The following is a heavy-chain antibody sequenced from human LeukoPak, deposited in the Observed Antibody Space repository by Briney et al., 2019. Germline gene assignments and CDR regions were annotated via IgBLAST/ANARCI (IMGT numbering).Heavy chain of an antibody. V-gene: IGHV3-21*01. CDR1: GFTFSAYS. Sequence: PGGSLRLSCAASGFTFSAYSMNWVRQAPGKGLEWVSSISGVSTYIYYADSVKGRFTISRDNAMNSLYLQMNSLRAEDTAIYYCATSRTLDYWGQGTLLTVSS. D-gene: IGHD3/OR15-3a*01. CDR2: ISGVSTYI. J-gene: IGHJ4*02. CDR3: ATSRTLDY.